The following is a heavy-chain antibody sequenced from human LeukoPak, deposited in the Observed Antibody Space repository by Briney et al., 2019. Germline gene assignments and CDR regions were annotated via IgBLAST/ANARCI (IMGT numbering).Heavy chain of an antibody. V-gene: IGHV1-3*01. CDR3: QTSGGSYNDY. Sequence: ASVKVSCKASGYTFTSYAMHWVRQAPGQRLEWMGWINAGNGNTKYSQKFQGRVTITADESTSTAYMELSSLRSEDTAVYYCQTSGGSYNDYWGQGTLVTVSS. CDR1: GYTFTSYA. CDR2: INAGNGNT. J-gene: IGHJ4*02. D-gene: IGHD2-15*01.